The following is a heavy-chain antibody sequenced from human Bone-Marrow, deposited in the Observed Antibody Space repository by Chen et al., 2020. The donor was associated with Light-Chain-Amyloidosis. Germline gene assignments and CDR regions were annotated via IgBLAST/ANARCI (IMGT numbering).Heavy chain of an antibody. CDR2: ISGSGGST. J-gene: IGHJ3*02. CDR1: GFTFSSYA. V-gene: IGHV3-23*01. Sequence: VQLLESGGGLVQPGGSLRLSCAASGFTFSSYAMSWVRQAPGKGLEWVSAISGSGGSTYYADSLKDRFTISRDNSKDTLYVEMNNLRVKDTAVYYCAKSITVAIDAFDIWGQGTMVTVSS. CDR3: AKSITVAIDAFDI. D-gene: IGHD6-19*01.